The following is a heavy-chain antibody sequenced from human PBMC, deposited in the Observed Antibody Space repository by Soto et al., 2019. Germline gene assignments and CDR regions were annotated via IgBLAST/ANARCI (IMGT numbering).Heavy chain of an antibody. J-gene: IGHJ4*02. CDR1: GFKFDDYT. V-gene: IGHV3-9*01. D-gene: IGHD6-19*01. CDR2: ISWRGNNL. CDR3: IKGLNIDYNSAWFYFDY. Sequence: EVQLVESGGGLVQPGRSLRLSCAASGFKFDDYTMHWVRQTPGKGLEWVSSISWRGNNLDYRDSVKGRFTISRDNAKTSLYLQMNSLRVEDTALYYCIKGLNIDYNSAWFYFDYWGQGTVVTFSS.